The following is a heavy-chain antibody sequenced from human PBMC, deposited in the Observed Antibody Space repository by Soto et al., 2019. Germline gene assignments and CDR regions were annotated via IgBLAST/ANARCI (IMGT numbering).Heavy chain of an antibody. J-gene: IGHJ5*02. CDR1: GVSIISSSYY. D-gene: IGHD4-17*01. V-gene: IGHV4-39*01. CDR3: ARNLDYGEYVWFDP. Sequence: SETLFLTCTVSGVSIISSSYYWVLIRQPPGKGLEWIGSIYYSGSTYYNPSLKSRVTISVDTSKNQFSLKLSSVTAADTAVYYCARNLDYGEYVWFDPWGQGTLVTVSS. CDR2: IYYSGST.